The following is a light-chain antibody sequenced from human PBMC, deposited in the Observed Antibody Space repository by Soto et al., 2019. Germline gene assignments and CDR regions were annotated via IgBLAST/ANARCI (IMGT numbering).Light chain of an antibody. CDR1: QGISNY. V-gene: IGKV1-9*01. J-gene: IGKJ1*01. Sequence: DIQLTQSPSFLSASVGDRVTITCRASQGISNYLAWYQQKPGKAPKLLIYAASTLQSGVPSRFSGSGSGTELTIAISSLQPEDFETYYCQQFNSYPRTFGQGTKVDIK. CDR3: QQFNSYPRT. CDR2: AAS.